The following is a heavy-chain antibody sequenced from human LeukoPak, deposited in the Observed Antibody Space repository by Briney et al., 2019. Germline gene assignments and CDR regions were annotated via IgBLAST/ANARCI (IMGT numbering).Heavy chain of an antibody. J-gene: IGHJ4*02. CDR1: GYTLTNYG. D-gene: IGHD2-15*01. CDR3: ARDLRQVDFAGYCSGSSCDYFDY. Sequence: GASVEVSCKASGYTLTNYGISWVRQAPGQGLEWMGWISAYNGNTNYAQKLQGRVTMTTDTSTSTAYMELRSLRSDDRAVYYCARDLRQVDFAGYCSGSSCDYFDYWGQGTLVTVSS. V-gene: IGHV1-18*01. CDR2: ISAYNGNT.